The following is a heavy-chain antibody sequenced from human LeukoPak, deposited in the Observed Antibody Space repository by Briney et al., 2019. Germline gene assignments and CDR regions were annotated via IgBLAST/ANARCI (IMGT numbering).Heavy chain of an antibody. Sequence: GGSLRLSCAASGFAFSSYSMNWVRKAPGEGLEWVSYISSGSSTIHNADSVKGRFTISRDNAKNSLFLQMSSLRAEDTAVYYCARDPYSSSWYYFDYWGQGTLVTVSS. J-gene: IGHJ4*02. CDR1: GFAFSSYS. D-gene: IGHD6-13*01. CDR3: ARDPYSSSWYYFDY. CDR2: ISSGSSTI. V-gene: IGHV3-48*01.